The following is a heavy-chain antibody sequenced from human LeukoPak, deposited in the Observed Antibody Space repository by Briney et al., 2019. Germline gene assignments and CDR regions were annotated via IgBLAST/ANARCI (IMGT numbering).Heavy chain of an antibody. CDR3: ARLDSGDHGNIPH. D-gene: IGHD1-26*01. CDR1: GGSLSPYY. V-gene: IGHV4-59*08. CDR2: IYHTGTT. J-gene: IGHJ1*01. Sequence: SETLSLTCTVSGGSLSPYYWTWIRQPPRKGREWIGYIYHTGTTRYNPSLNSRVTISVETSKNQFSLRLNSVTAADTAIYYCARLDSGDHGNIPHWGQGTLVTVSS.